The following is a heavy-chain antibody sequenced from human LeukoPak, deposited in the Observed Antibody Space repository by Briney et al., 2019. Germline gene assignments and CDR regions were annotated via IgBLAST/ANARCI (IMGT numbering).Heavy chain of an antibody. Sequence: SETLSLTCTVSGGSISSYYWSRIRQPPGKGLEWIGYIYYSGSTNYNPSLKSRVTISVDTSKNQFSLKLSSVTAADTAVYYCARATPLFYYDSSGYPEAFDIWGQGTMVTVSS. D-gene: IGHD3-22*01. V-gene: IGHV4-59*01. CDR3: ARATPLFYYDSSGYPEAFDI. CDR1: GGSISSYY. CDR2: IYYSGST. J-gene: IGHJ3*02.